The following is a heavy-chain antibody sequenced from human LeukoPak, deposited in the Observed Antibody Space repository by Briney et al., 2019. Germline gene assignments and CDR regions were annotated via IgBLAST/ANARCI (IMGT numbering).Heavy chain of an antibody. V-gene: IGHV1-2*06. D-gene: IGHD4-11*01. Sequence: GASVKVSCKASGYTFTGYYMHWGRQAPGQGLEWMGRINPNSGGTNYAQKFQGRVTMTRDTSISTAYMESSRLRSDDTAVYYCARPHTVLYNWFDPWGQGTLVTVSS. CDR2: INPNSGGT. CDR1: GYTFTGYY. CDR3: ARPHTVLYNWFDP. J-gene: IGHJ5*02.